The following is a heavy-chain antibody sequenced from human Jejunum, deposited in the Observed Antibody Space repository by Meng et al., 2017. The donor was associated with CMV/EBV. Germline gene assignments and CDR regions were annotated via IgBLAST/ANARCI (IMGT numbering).Heavy chain of an antibody. Sequence: EYTFTDYYLKWGRQAPGQGLEWMGWINPDTGDTNYAQKFQGRVTMTRDTSTNTAYMELTRLRSDDTALYYCAKDGGSFLDYYFDYWGQGTLVTVSS. CDR3: AKDGGSFLDYYFDY. J-gene: IGHJ4*02. CDR1: EYTFTDYY. CDR2: INPDTGDT. D-gene: IGHD1-26*01. V-gene: IGHV1-2*02.